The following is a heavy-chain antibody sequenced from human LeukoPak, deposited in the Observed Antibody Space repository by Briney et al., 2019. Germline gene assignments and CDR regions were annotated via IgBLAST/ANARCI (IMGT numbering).Heavy chain of an antibody. D-gene: IGHD1-26*01. V-gene: IGHV3-74*01. J-gene: IGHJ3*02. CDR3: ARVGATDAFDI. CDR1: GVPFSASW. CDR2: ISSDGSVI. Sequence: GGSLRLSCAASGVPFSASWMHWVRQAPGKGLAWVSHISSDGSVIVYADSVKGRFTISRDNAKNTLYLQMNSLRVDDTAVYYCARVGATDAFDIWGQGTMVTVSS.